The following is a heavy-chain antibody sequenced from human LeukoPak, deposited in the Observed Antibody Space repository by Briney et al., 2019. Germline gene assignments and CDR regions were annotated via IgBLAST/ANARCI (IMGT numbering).Heavy chain of an antibody. CDR1: GYTFTSYG. D-gene: IGHD4-17*01. V-gene: IGHV1-18*01. CDR3: ARDKSTVTTYWFDP. J-gene: IGHJ5*02. CDR2: ISAYNGNT. Sequence: ASVKVSCKASGYTFTSYGISWVRQAPGQGLEWMGWISAYNGNTNYAQNLQGRVTMTTDTFTSTAYMELRSLRSDDTAVYYCARDKSTVTTYWFDPWGQGTLVTVSS.